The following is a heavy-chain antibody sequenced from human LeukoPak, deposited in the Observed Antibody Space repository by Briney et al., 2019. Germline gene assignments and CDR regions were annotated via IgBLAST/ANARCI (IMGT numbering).Heavy chain of an antibody. CDR1: GGTFSGYA. CDR2: IIPIFGTA. V-gene: IGHV1-69*13. D-gene: IGHD3-10*01. Sequence: WASVKVSCKASGGTFSGYAISWVRQAPGQGLEWMGGIIPIFGTANYAQKFQGRVTITADESTSTAYMELSSLRSEDTAVYYCARFSVRGVIGNWFDPWGQGTLVTVSS. CDR3: ARFSVRGVIGNWFDP. J-gene: IGHJ5*02.